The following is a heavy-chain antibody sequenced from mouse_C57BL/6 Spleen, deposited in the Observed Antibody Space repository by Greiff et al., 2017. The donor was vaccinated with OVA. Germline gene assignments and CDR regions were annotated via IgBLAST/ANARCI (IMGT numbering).Heavy chain of an antibody. V-gene: IGHV6-3*01. J-gene: IGHJ1*03. CDR3: TALDGYYYWYFDV. CDR1: GFTFSNYW. CDR2: IRLKSDNYAT. Sequence: EVKVEESGGGLVQPGGSMKLSCVASGFTFSNYWMNWVRQSPEKGLEWVAQIRLKSDNYATHYAESVKGRFTISRDDSKSSVYLQMNNLRAEDTGIYYCTALDGYYYWYFDVWGTGTTVTVSS. D-gene: IGHD2-3*01.